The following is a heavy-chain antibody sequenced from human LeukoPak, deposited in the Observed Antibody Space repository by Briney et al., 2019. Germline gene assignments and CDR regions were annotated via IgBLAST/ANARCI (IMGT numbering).Heavy chain of an antibody. V-gene: IGHV3-7*01. CDR3: ARESITGTVTLDY. Sequence: GGSLRLSCAASGFTFRNYWMSWVRQAPGTGLEWVANIKQDGSDRNYVTSVRGRFTISRDNAESSLYLQMNSLRAEDTAVYYCARESITGTVTLDYWGQGTLVTVSS. J-gene: IGHJ4*02. CDR1: GFTFRNYW. D-gene: IGHD1-7*01. CDR2: IKQDGSDR.